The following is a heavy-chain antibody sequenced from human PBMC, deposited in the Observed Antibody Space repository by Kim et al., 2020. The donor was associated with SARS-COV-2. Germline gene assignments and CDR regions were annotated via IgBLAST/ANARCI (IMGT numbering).Heavy chain of an antibody. V-gene: IGHV1-69*02. Sequence: APKFQGRVTITADKSTSTAYMELSSLRSEDTAVYYCARITMVRGAGYFDYWGQGTLVTVSS. J-gene: IGHJ4*02. CDR3: ARITMVRGAGYFDY. D-gene: IGHD3-10*01.